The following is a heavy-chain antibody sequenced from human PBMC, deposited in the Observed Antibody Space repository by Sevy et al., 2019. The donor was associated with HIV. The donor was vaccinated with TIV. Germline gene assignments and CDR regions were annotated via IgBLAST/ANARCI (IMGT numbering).Heavy chain of an antibody. CDR3: AREGTGRGYYYGLDV. V-gene: IGHV3-21*01. D-gene: IGHD1-26*01. CDR2: ISSTGKYI. CDR1: GFTFIGYT. Sequence: GESLKISCAASGFTFIGYTMNWVRQAPGKGLEWVSSISSTGKYIYYAESLKGRFTVSRDNADNSLYLRINSLSAEDTAIYYCAREGTGRGYYYGLDVWGQGTTVTVSS. J-gene: IGHJ6*02.